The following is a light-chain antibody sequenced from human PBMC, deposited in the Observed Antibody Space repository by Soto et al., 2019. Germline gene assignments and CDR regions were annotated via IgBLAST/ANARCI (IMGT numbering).Light chain of an antibody. J-gene: IGKJ1*01. CDR2: WAS. V-gene: IGKV4-1*01. CDR3: HQYYSAPWT. CDR1: QSVLYSSNNKNF. Sequence: EIVMTQSPDSLAVSLGGSSTIKCKSSQSVLYSSNNKNFLAWYQQKPGQPPKLLIYWASTRESGVPDRFSGSGSGTDFTLTITSLQAEDVAVYYCHQYYSAPWTFGQGTKVEIK.